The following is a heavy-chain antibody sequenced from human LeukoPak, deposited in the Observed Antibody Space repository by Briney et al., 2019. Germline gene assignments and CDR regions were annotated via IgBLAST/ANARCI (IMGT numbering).Heavy chain of an antibody. CDR1: GFTFSSYE. V-gene: IGHV3-48*03. CDR2: ISSSGSTI. Sequence: GGSLRLSCAASGFTFSSYEMNWVRQAPGKGLEWVSYISSSGSTIYYADSVKGRFTNSRDNSKNTLYLQMNSLRAEDTAVYYCARDNCGSTSCYHGYWGQGTLVTVSS. CDR3: ARDNCGSTSCYHGY. J-gene: IGHJ4*02. D-gene: IGHD2-2*01.